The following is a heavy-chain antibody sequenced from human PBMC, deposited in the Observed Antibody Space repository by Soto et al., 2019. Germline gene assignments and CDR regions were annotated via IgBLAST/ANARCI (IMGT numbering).Heavy chain of an antibody. D-gene: IGHD3-22*01. Sequence: GGSLRLSCAASGFTFSSYGMHWVRQAPGKGLEWVAVISYDGSNKYYADSVNGRFTISRDNSKNTLYLQMNSLRAEDTAVYYCANGRWDSSGYYFFYWGQGTLVTVSS. J-gene: IGHJ4*02. CDR2: ISYDGSNK. CDR3: ANGRWDSSGYYFFY. V-gene: IGHV3-30*18. CDR1: GFTFSSYG.